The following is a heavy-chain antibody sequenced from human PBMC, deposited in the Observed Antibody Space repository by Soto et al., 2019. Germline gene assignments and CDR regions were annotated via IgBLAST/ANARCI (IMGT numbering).Heavy chain of an antibody. CDR2: ISAYNDNT. Sequence: QVQLVQSGKEVVKPGASVKVSCQASGYTFNTYGISWVRQAPGQGLEWMGWISAYNDNTKYAQNLQGRVTMTTDTSTSTAYLELRRLRSYETAVFYCARSDREVPYYGMDVWGQGTTVTVSS. CDR1: GYTFNTYG. V-gene: IGHV1-18*04. D-gene: IGHD1-1*01. J-gene: IGHJ6*02. CDR3: ARSDREVPYYGMDV.